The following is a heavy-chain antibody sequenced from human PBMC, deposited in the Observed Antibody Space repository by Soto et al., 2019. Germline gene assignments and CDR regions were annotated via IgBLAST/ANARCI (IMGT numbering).Heavy chain of an antibody. CDR1: GFSFSTYV. CDR2: ILYDGSKE. Sequence: GGSLRLSCTDSGFSFSTYVMDWVRQAPGKGLEWVARILYDGSKEYYADPVKGRFTIPRDNSKNTLYLQMDRLRVEDTAVYFCAKGLALMADHWGQGTPVTVSS. J-gene: IGHJ4*02. CDR3: AKGLALMADH. V-gene: IGHV3-30*18. D-gene: IGHD2-21*01.